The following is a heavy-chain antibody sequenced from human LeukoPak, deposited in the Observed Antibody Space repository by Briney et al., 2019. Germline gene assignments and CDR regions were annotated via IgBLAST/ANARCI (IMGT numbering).Heavy chain of an antibody. J-gene: IGHJ4*02. V-gene: IGHV4-34*01. CDR2: INHSGST. D-gene: IGHD6-19*01. CDR3: AREYGAVAFGDY. CDR1: GGSFSGYY. Sequence: PSETLSLTCGVYGGSFSGYYWNWIRQPPGKGLEWIGEINHSGSTNYNPSLKSRVTMSVDTSKNQFSLKLSSVTAADTAVYYCAREYGAVAFGDYWGQGTLVTVSS.